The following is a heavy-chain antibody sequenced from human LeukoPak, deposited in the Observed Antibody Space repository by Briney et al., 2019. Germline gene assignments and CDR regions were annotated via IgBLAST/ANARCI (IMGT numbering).Heavy chain of an antibody. Sequence: ASVKVSCKASGYTFTSYDINWVRQATGQGLEWMGWMNPNSGNTGYAQKFQGRVTMTTDTSTSTAYMELRSLRSDDTAVYYCAREGLYGSGSYGPCNWFDPWGQGTLVTVSS. CDR1: GYTFTSYD. J-gene: IGHJ5*02. V-gene: IGHV1-8*01. CDR3: AREGLYGSGSYGPCNWFDP. D-gene: IGHD3-10*01. CDR2: MNPNSGNT.